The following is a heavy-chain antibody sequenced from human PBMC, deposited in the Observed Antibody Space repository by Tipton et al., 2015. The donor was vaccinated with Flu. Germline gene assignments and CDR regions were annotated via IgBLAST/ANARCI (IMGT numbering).Heavy chain of an antibody. CDR1: GFTFSSYS. CDR3: ARGRRYGDYIFDY. Sequence: LRLSCAASGFTFSSYSMNWVRQAPGKGLEWVSSISSSSYIYYADSVKGRFTISRDNAKNSLYLQMNSLRAEDTAVYYCARGRRYGDYIFDYWGQGTLVTVSS. J-gene: IGHJ4*02. CDR2: ISSSSYI. D-gene: IGHD4-17*01. V-gene: IGHV3-21*01.